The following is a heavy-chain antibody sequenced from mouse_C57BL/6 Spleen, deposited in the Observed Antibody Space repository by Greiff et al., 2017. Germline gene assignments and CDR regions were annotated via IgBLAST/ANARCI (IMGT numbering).Heavy chain of an antibody. CDR2: IYPGDGDT. CDR3: ARGEGLRLGSSALDY. Sequence: QVQLQQSGPELVKPGASVKLSCKASGYAFSSYCMNWVKQRPGKGLEWIGRIYPGDGDTNYNGKFKGKATLTADKSSSTAYMQLSSLTSEDSAVSCCARGEGLRLGSSALDYWGQGTTHTVSS. CDR1: GYAFSSYC. J-gene: IGHJ2*01. D-gene: IGHD1-1*01. V-gene: IGHV1-82*01.